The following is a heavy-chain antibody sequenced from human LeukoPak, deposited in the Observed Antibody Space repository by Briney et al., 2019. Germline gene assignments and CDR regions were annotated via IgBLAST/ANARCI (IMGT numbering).Heavy chain of an antibody. CDR1: GYTLTELS. D-gene: IGHD6-19*01. CDR2: FDPEDGET. V-gene: IGHV1-24*01. J-gene: IGHJ4*02. Sequence: ASVKVSCKVSGYTLTELSMHWVRQAPGKGPEWIGGFDPEDGETIYAQKFQGRVTMTEDTSTDTAYMELSSLRSEDTAVYYCATDRGQCLARALGYWGQGTLVTVSS. CDR3: ATDRGQCLARALGY.